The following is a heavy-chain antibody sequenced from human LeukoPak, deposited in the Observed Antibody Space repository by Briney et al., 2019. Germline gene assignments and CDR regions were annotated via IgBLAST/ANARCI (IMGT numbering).Heavy chain of an antibody. V-gene: IGHV1-2*02. J-gene: IGHJ4*02. CDR3: ARDSIAAPHCYDY. D-gene: IGHD6-13*01. Sequence: GASVTVSFKASGYTFTDYYIHWVRQAPGQGLEWMGWINPNSGGTDYVQKFQGRVTMTSDSSVSAVYVELSSLRSDDTAVYYCARDSIAAPHCYDYWGQGTLVTVSS. CDR1: GYTFTDYY. CDR2: INPNSGGT.